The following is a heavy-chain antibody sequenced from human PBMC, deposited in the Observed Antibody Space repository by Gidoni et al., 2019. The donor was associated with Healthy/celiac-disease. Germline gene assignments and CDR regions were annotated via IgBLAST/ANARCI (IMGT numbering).Heavy chain of an antibody. J-gene: IGHJ4*02. CDR2: TYYRSKWYN. V-gene: IGHV6-1*01. CDR3: ARDLVLGATRGPFDY. D-gene: IGHD5-12*01. Sequence: HVQLQQSGPGPVKPSQTLPLTCSISGDSVHSNSDAWYWIRQSPSSGLEWLGRTYYRSKWYNDYAVSVRSRITINPDTSKIQFSLQLNSVAPEDTAVYYCARDLVLGATRGPFDYWGQGTLVTVSS. CDR1: GDSVHSNSDA.